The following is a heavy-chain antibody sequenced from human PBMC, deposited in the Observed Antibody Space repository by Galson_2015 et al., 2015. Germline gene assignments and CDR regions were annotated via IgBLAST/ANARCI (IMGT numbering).Heavy chain of an antibody. CDR1: GGSISSGSYY. V-gene: IGHV4-61*02. Sequence: CTVSGGSISSGSYYWSWIRQPAGKGLEWIGRIYTSGSTNYNPSLKSRVTISVDTSKNQFSLKLSSVTAADTAVYYCARVPPMVRGPHPLDWGQGTLVTVSS. CDR2: IYTSGST. J-gene: IGHJ4*02. CDR3: ARVPPMVRGPHPLD. D-gene: IGHD3-10*01.